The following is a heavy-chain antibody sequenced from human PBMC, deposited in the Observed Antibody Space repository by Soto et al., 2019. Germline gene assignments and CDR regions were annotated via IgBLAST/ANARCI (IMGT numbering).Heavy chain of an antibody. J-gene: IGHJ6*02. D-gene: IGHD5-18*01. CDR3: AKDRGKQYSYGYYYYYGMDV. Sequence: LSCASSGFTFSSYAIHWVRQAPGKGLEWVSVISYDGSNKYYADSGKGRFTISRDNSKNTLYLQMNSLRAEDTAVYYCAKDRGKQYSYGYYYYYGMDVWGQGTTVTVSS. CDR2: ISYDGSNK. V-gene: IGHV3-30*04. CDR1: GFTFSSYA.